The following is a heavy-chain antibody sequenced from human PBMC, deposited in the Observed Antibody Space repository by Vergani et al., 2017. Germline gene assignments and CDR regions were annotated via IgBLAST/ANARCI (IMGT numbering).Heavy chain of an antibody. CDR3: ARHRLRSSGWYDPFDY. V-gene: IGHV4-39*01. CDR1: GGSISSSSYY. J-gene: IGHJ4*02. CDR2: IYYSGST. D-gene: IGHD6-19*01. Sequence: QLQLQESGPGLVKPSETLSLTCTVSGGSISSSSYYWGWIRQPPGKGLEWIGSIYYSGSTYYNPSLKSRVTISVDTSKNQFSLKLSSVTAADTAVYYCARHRLRSSGWYDPFDYWGQGTLVTVS.